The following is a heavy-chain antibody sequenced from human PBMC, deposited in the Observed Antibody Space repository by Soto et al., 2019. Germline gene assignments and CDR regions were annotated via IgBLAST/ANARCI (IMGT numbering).Heavy chain of an antibody. V-gene: IGHV3-30*04. CDR2: TSYDGSNR. CDR3: GKEKGFPVDY. J-gene: IGHJ4*02. Sequence: QVQLVESGGGAVQPGRSLRLSCTASGFTFGSIAMHWVRQAPGRGLEWVALTSYDGSNRYYADSVQGRFTISRDNSRNLLFLPKDNPRVEEKGGFFRGKEKGFPVDYWGQGTLVTVSS. CDR1: GFTFGSIA.